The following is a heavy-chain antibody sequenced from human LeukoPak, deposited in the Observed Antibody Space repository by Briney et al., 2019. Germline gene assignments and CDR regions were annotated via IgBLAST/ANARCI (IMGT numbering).Heavy chain of an antibody. CDR2: ISYDGSNK. CDR3: ARDEDPSYGPTKLDY. Sequence: PGGSLRLSCAASGYTFSSYAMHWVRQAPGKGLEWVAVISYDGSNKYYADSVKGRFTISRDNSKNTLYLQMNSLRAEDTAVYYCARDEDPSYGPTKLDYWGQGTLVTVSS. V-gene: IGHV3-30*04. CDR1: GYTFSSYA. J-gene: IGHJ4*02. D-gene: IGHD5-18*01.